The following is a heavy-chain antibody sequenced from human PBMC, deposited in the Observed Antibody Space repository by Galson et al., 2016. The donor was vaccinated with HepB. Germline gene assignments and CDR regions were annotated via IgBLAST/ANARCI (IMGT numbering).Heavy chain of an antibody. CDR1: GYTFIGYY. J-gene: IGHJ5*02. CDR3: ARVTGYCIGGSCANWFDP. D-gene: IGHD2-15*01. Sequence: SVKVSCKASGYTFIGYYVHWVRQAPGQGLEWMGWINPNNGGTKYAQKFQGRVTMTRDTSISTAYMDLSSLRSDDTAVYYCARVTGYCIGGSCANWFDPWGQGTLVTVSS. CDR2: INPNNGGT. V-gene: IGHV1-2*02.